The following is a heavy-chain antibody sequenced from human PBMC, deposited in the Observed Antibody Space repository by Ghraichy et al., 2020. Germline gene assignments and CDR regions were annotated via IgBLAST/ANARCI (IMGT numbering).Heavy chain of an antibody. CDR3: AKSPKRVVQGVTKYYYYYMDV. V-gene: IGHV3-23*01. CDR2: ISGSGGST. Sequence: GGSLRLSCAASGFTFSSYAMSWVRQAPGKGLEWVSAISGSGGSTYYADSVKGRFTISRDNSKNTLYLQMNSLRAEDTAVYYCAKSPKRVVQGVTKYYYYYMDVWGKGTTVTVSS. J-gene: IGHJ6*03. CDR1: GFTFSSYA. D-gene: IGHD3-10*01.